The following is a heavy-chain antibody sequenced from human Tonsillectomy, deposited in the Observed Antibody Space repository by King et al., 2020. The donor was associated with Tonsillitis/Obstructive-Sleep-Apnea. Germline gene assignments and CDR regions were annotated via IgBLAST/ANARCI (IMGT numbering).Heavy chain of an antibody. D-gene: IGHD5-18*01. CDR2: INSDGSGL. CDR3: ASNTAMAIYWYFDL. V-gene: IGHV3-74*01. Sequence: VQLVESGGGLVQPGGSLRLSCAASGFTFSSYWLHLVRQAPGKGLVWVSCINSDGSGLSYADSVKGRFTISRDNAKNTLYLQMNSLSAEDTAVYYCASNTAMAIYWYFDLWGRGTLVTVSS. CDR1: GFTFSSYW. J-gene: IGHJ2*01.